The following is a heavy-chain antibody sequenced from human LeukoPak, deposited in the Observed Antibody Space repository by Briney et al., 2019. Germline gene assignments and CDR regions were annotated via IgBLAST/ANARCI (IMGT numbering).Heavy chain of an antibody. V-gene: IGHV4-38-2*02. J-gene: IGHJ6*03. CDR3: ARVNTAMVTGFLAGYYYMDV. Sequence: SETLSLTCTVSGYSISSGYYWGWIRQPPGKGLEWIGSIYYSGSTYYNPSLKSRVTISVDTSKNQFSLKLSSVTAADTAVYYCARVNTAMVTGFLAGYYYMDVWGKGTTVTISS. CDR2: IYYSGST. CDR1: GYSISSGYY. D-gene: IGHD5-18*01.